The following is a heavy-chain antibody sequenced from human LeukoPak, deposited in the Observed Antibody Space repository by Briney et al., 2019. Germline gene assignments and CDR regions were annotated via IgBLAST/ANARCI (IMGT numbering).Heavy chain of an antibody. J-gene: IGHJ4*02. Sequence: GASVKVSCKASGYTFTSYGIGWVRQAPGQGLEWMGWISAYNGNTNYAQKVQGRVTMTTDTSTSTAYMELRSPRSDDAAVYYCARGRTLSIAVAGTFDYWGQGTLVTVSS. V-gene: IGHV1-18*01. CDR2: ISAYNGNT. CDR1: GYTFTSYG. CDR3: ARGRTLSIAVAGTFDY. D-gene: IGHD6-19*01.